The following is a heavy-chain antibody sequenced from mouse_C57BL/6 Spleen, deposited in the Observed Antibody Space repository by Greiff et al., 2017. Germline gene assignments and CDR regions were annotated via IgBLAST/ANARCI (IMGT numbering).Heavy chain of an antibody. Sequence: DVQLVESEGGLVQPGSSMKLSCTASGFTFSDYYMAWVRQVPDKGLEWVANINHDGSSTYYLDSLKSRFIISRDNAKNILYLQMSSLTSEDTATNYCARAWNYFDYWGQGTTLTVSS. CDR3: ARAWNYFDY. V-gene: IGHV5-16*01. J-gene: IGHJ2*01. CDR2: INHDGSST. CDR1: GFTFSDYY.